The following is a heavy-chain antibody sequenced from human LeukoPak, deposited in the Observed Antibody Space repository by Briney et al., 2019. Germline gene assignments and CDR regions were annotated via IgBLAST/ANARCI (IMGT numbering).Heavy chain of an antibody. CDR3: ARDWVYAFDF. CDR1: GFTFSSYS. J-gene: IGHJ3*01. Sequence: PGGSLRLSCAASGFTFSSYSLNWVRHAPGKGLEWVSYITISEGGLQYADLVKGRFTNPREKYKNSFYLQMHSLGAQDTAVYYWARDWVYAFDFWGQGTVVTVPS. D-gene: IGHD3-16*01. CDR2: ITISEGGL. V-gene: IGHV3-21*05.